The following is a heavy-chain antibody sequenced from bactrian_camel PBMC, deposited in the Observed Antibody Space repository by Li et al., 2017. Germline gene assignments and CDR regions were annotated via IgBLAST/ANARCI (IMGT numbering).Heavy chain of an antibody. J-gene: IGHJ4*01. D-gene: IGHD2*01. Sequence: QLVESGGGLVQPGGSLSLSCAASGFSFSSHDMSWVRQAPGKGLEWLSTINGAENGGGRTYYADSVQGRYTISRDNAKNTMYLQLNSLKTEDTAIYYCAKQYYSGDYYYTEPYRYWGQGTQVTVS. CDR3: AKQYYSGDYYYTEPYRY. CDR1: GFSFSSHD. V-gene: IGHV3S40*01. CDR2: INGAENGGGRT.